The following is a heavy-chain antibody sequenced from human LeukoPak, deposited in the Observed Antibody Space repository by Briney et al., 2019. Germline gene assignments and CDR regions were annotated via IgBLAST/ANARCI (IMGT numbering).Heavy chain of an antibody. CDR3: ARNEAARRGSYYYNYMDV. D-gene: IGHD6-6*01. CDR2: ISGSGGST. V-gene: IGHV3-23*01. Sequence: GGSLRPSCAASGFTFSSYAMSWVRQAPGKGLEWVSAISGSGGSTYYADSVKGRFTISRDNSKHTLYLQMNSLRAEDTAVYYCARNEAARRGSYYYNYMDVWGKGTTVTVS. CDR1: GFTFSSYA. J-gene: IGHJ6*03.